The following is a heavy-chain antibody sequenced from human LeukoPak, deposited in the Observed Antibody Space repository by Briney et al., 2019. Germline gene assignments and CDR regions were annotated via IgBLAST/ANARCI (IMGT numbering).Heavy chain of an antibody. J-gene: IGHJ4*02. Sequence: GGSLRLSCAASGFTFSSYAMSWVRQAPGKGLEWVSSISSSSSYIYYADSVKGRFTISRDNAKNSLYLQMNSLRAEDTAVYYCARGGRLNYYSFDYWGQGTLVTVSS. D-gene: IGHD3-10*01. V-gene: IGHV3-21*01. CDR2: ISSSSSYI. CDR1: GFTFSSYA. CDR3: ARGGRLNYYSFDY.